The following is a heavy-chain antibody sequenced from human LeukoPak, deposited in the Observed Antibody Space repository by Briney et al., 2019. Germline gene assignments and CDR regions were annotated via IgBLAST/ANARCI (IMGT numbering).Heavy chain of an antibody. Sequence: ASVKVSCKASGYTFTGYYMHWVRQAPGQGLEWMGWINPNSGGTNYAQKFQGRVTMTRDTSISTAYMELSSLRSDDTAVYYCARDRYDSSGTLDYWGQGTLVTVSS. V-gene: IGHV1-2*02. CDR3: ARDRYDSSGTLDY. CDR1: GYTFTGYY. J-gene: IGHJ4*02. CDR2: INPNSGGT. D-gene: IGHD3-22*01.